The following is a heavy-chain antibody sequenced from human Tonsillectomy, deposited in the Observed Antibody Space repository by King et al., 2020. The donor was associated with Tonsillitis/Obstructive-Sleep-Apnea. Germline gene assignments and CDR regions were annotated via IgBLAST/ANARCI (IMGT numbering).Heavy chain of an antibody. Sequence: VQLVESGGGLVKPGGSLRLSCAASGFSFSIYSMNWVRQAPGKGLEWVASISSGSRHIYDADSVKGRLTISRDNATKSLYLQMNSLRVDDTAVYYCARAGGGGDFYYHYMDVWGKGTTVTVSS. D-gene: IGHD3-16*01. CDR1: GFSFSIYS. CDR3: ARAGGGGDFYYHYMDV. J-gene: IGHJ6*03. CDR2: ISSGSRHI. V-gene: IGHV3-21*01.